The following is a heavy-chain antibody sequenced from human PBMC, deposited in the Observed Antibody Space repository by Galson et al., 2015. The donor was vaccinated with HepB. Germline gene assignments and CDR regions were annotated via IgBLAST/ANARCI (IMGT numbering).Heavy chain of an antibody. J-gene: IGHJ4*02. D-gene: IGHD3-22*01. CDR3: ATGRVVITQPDY. Sequence: SLRLSCAASGFTFSNAWMSWVRQAPGKGLEWVGRIKSKTDGGTTDYAAPVKGRFTISRDDSKNTLYLQMNSLKTEDTAVYYCATGRVVITQPDYWGQGTLVTVSS. V-gene: IGHV3-15*01. CDR2: IKSKTDGGTT. CDR1: GFTFSNAW.